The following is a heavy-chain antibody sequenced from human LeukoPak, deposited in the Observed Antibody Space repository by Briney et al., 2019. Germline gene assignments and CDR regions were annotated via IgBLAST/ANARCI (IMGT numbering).Heavy chain of an antibody. CDR3: ARTSYDILTGTNWFDP. V-gene: IGHV1-18*01. Sequence: ASVKVSCKASGYTFTSYGISWVRQAPGQGLEWMGWISAYNGNTNYAQKLQGRVTMTTDTSTSTAYMELRSLRSDDTVVYYCARTSYDILTGTNWFDPWGQGTLVTVSS. J-gene: IGHJ5*02. CDR2: ISAYNGNT. CDR1: GYTFTSYG. D-gene: IGHD3-9*01.